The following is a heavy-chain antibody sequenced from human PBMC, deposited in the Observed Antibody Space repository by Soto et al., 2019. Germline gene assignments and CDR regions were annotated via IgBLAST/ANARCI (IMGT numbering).Heavy chain of an antibody. Sequence: QVQLVQSGAEVKKPGSSVKVSCKASGGTFSSYAISWVRQAPGQGLEWMGGIIPIFGTANYAQKFQGRVTMTEDESTSTAYMELSSLRSEDTAVYYCARGRPSIAARLYYYYYYGMDVWGQGTTVTVSS. CDR3: ARGRPSIAARLYYYYYYGMDV. V-gene: IGHV1-69*01. J-gene: IGHJ6*02. D-gene: IGHD6-6*01. CDR2: IIPIFGTA. CDR1: GGTFSSYA.